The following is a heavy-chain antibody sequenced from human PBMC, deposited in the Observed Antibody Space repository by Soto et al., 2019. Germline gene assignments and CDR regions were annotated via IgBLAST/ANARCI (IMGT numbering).Heavy chain of an antibody. CDR2: ISYDGSNK. D-gene: IGHD3-10*01. V-gene: IGHV3-30-3*01. Sequence: PGGSLRLSCAASGFTFSSYAMHWVRQAPGKGLEWVAVISYDGSNKYYADSVKGRFTISRDNSKNTLYLQMNSLRAEDTAVYYCARVSPFGAPFDYWGQGTLVTVSS. CDR3: ARVSPFGAPFDY. CDR1: GFTFSSYA. J-gene: IGHJ4*02.